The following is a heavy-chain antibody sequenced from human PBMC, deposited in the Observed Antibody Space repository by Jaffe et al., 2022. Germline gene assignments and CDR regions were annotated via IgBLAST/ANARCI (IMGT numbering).Heavy chain of an antibody. CDR1: GYSISSGYY. J-gene: IGHJ4*02. V-gene: IGHV4-38-2*02. Sequence: QVQLQESGPGLVKPSETLSLTCAVSGYSISSGYYWGWIRQPPGKGLEWIGSIYHSGSTYYNPSLKSRVTISVDTSKNQFSLKLSSVTAADTAVYYCARDRSDWGSSHDYWGQGTLVTVSS. CDR2: IYHSGST. D-gene: IGHD7-27*01. CDR3: ARDRSDWGSSHDY.